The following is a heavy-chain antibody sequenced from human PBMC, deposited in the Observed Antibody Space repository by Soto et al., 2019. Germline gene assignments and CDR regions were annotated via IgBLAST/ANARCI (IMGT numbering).Heavy chain of an antibody. CDR1: GGTFSSYA. V-gene: IGHV1-69*01. CDR2: IIPIFGTA. Sequence: QLQLVQSGAEVKKPGSSVKVSCKASGGTFSSYAISWVRQAPGQGLEWMGGIIPIFGTANYAQKFQGRGTITADESTSTAYMELSSLRSEDTAVYYCARGRGLRHRGYDSPSYYYYGMDVWGQGTTVTVSS. CDR3: ARGRGLRHRGYDSPSYYYYGMDV. J-gene: IGHJ6*02. D-gene: IGHD5-12*01.